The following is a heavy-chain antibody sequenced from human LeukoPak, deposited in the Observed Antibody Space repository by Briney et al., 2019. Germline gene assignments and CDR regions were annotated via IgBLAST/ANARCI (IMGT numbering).Heavy chain of an antibody. CDR1: GLTFTNAW. V-gene: IGHV3-7*04. J-gene: IGHJ4*02. Sequence: GGSLRLSCAASGLTFTNAWMSWVRQAPGKGLEWVANINQDGSDKYYVDSVKGRFTISRDNAKNSLYLQMNSPRAEDTAVYYCARVSCSGGRCYSAFDSWGQGTLVTVSS. CDR2: INQDGSDK. CDR3: ARVSCSGGRCYSAFDS. D-gene: IGHD2-15*01.